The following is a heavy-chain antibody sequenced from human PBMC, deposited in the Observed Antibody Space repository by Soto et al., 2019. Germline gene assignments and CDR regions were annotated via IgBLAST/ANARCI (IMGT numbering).Heavy chain of an antibody. CDR1: GASITYGDYS. CDR2: ITRLETT. CDR3: ARGGGVDSLDY. J-gene: IGHJ4*02. Sequence: QLQLHMSGSGLVKPSQTLSLTCTVSGASITYGDYSWSWIRQTPGKGLEWIGYITRLETTFYQTSVENRLTLSIDRTKNQFPLTLQPMAAADRDVYLCARGGGVDSLDYWGQGILVTVSS. V-gene: IGHV4-30-2*01. D-gene: IGHD2-8*02.